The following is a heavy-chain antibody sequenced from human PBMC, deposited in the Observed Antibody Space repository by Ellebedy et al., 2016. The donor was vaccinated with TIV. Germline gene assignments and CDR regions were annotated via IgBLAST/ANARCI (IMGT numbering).Heavy chain of an antibody. Sequence: ASVKVSCXASGYTFINNGISWVRQAPGQGLEWMAWISIHNGNTNIAQKFQGRLTMTTDTSTNTAYMELSSLRSDDTAVYYCARDLLEFSGWSLSAFEIWGQGTVVTVSS. CDR3: ARDLLEFSGWSLSAFEI. CDR1: GYTFINNG. J-gene: IGHJ3*02. V-gene: IGHV1-18*01. D-gene: IGHD6-13*01. CDR2: ISIHNGNT.